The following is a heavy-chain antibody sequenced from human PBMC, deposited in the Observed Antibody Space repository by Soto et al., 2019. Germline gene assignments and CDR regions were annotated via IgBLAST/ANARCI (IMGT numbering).Heavy chain of an antibody. V-gene: IGHV4-31*03. CDR3: ARTFSSSWYRLGGYYFDY. CDR2: SYYSGST. J-gene: IGHJ4*02. Sequence: SETLSLTCTVSGGSISSGGYYWSWIRQHPGKGLEWIGYSYYSGSTYYNQSLKSRVTISVDTSKNQFSLKLSSVTAADTAVYYCARTFSSSWYRLGGYYFDYWGQGTLVTVSS. CDR1: GGSISSGGYY. D-gene: IGHD6-13*01.